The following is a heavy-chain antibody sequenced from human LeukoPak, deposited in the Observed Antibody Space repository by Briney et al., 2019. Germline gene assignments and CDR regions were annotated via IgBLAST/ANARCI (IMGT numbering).Heavy chain of an antibody. Sequence: GASVKVSCKASGYTFSDYYLHWVRQAPGQGLEWPGWINPDGGGTNYAQRSQGRLIMTRDVSISTAYMELTRLRSDDTAVYYCTRSGLVSATMGAYYHHYGMDVWGQGTMVTVSS. V-gene: IGHV1-2*02. CDR3: TRSGLVSATMGAYYHHYGMDV. CDR2: INPDGGGT. D-gene: IGHD2-2*01. CDR1: GYTFSDYY. J-gene: IGHJ6*02.